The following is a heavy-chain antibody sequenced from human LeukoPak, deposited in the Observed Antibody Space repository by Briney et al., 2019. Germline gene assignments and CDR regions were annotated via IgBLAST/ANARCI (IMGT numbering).Heavy chain of an antibody. CDR2: ISAYNGNT. V-gene: IGHV1-18*01. D-gene: IGHD6-6*01. CDR3: ARDGIAARPARDYYYYYMDV. Sequence: GASVKVSCKASGHTFTSYGISWVRQAPGQGLEWMGWISAYNGNTNYAQKFQGRVTMTRDTSISTAYMELSRLRSDDTAVYYCARDGIAARPARDYYYYYMDVWGKGTTVTVSS. J-gene: IGHJ6*03. CDR1: GHTFTSYG.